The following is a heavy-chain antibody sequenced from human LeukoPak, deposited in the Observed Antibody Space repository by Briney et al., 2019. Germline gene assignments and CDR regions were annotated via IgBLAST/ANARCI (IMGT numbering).Heavy chain of an antibody. CDR3: ARSGELRLGELSWPLDY. V-gene: IGHV3-53*01. D-gene: IGHD3-16*02. J-gene: IGHJ4*02. CDR1: GFIFSSYA. CDR2: IYSGGST. Sequence: GGSLRLSCAASGFIFSSYAMSWVRQAPGKGLEWVSVIYSGGSTYYADSVKGRFTISRDNSKDTLYLQMNSLRAEDTAVYYCARSGELRLGELSWPLDYWGQGTLVTVSS.